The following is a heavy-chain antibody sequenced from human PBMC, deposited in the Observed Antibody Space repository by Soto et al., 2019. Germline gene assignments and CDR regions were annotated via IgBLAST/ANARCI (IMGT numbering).Heavy chain of an antibody. V-gene: IGHV3-21*01. CDR3: ARVSWGDYYYGMDV. CDR1: GFTFSSYS. D-gene: IGHD3-16*01. CDR2: ISSSSSYI. J-gene: IGHJ6*02. Sequence: EVQLVESGGGVVKPGGSLRLSCVASGFTFSSYSMNWVRQAPGKGLEWVSSISSSSSYIYYADSVKGRFTISRDNPKNSLYLQMNSLRAEDTAVYYCARVSWGDYYYGMDVWGQGTTVTVSS.